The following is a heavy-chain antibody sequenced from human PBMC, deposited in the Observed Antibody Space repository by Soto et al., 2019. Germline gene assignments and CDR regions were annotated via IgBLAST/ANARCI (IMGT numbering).Heavy chain of an antibody. D-gene: IGHD3-10*01. CDR2: TFYSAST. Sequence: QVRLQESGPGLVRPSETLSLTCTASGVSISSAGYYWSWIRHHPGKGLEWIGTTFYSASTYYNPSLKSATSISVDTSKNQFSLNLSSVTAADTAVYYCASPSMLRGVIAFDQWGPGIHVTVSP. J-gene: IGHJ4*02. V-gene: IGHV4-31*01. CDR3: ASPSMLRGVIAFDQ. CDR1: GVSISSAGYY.